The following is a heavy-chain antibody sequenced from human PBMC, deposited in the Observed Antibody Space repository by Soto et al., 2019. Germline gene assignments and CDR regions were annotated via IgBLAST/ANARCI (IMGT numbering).Heavy chain of an antibody. J-gene: IGHJ6*03. CDR2: IYYSGST. CDR3: AREVNNYSNQPEYYMDV. CDR1: GGSISSYY. Sequence: PSETLSLTCTVSGGSISSYYWSWIRQPPGKGLEWIGYIYYSGSTNYNPSLKSRVTISVDTSKNQFSLKLSSVTAADTAVYYCAREVNNYSNQPEYYMDVWGKGTTVTVSS. V-gene: IGHV4-59*01. D-gene: IGHD4-4*01.